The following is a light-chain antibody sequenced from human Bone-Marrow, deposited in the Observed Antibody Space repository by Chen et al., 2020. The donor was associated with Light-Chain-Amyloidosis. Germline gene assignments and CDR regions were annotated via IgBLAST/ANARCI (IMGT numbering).Light chain of an antibody. CDR3: MQGTHWPWT. CDR1: QSLVYSDGDTY. J-gene: IGKJ1*01. Sequence: DVVLTQSPLSMPVTLGQPASISCRPNQSLVYSDGDTYLNWFHQRPGQSPRRLIYKVSNRDSGVPDRFSGSGSGTVFTLEISRVEAADVGIYYCMQGTHWPWTFGQGTKVE. CDR2: KVS. V-gene: IGKV2-30*01.